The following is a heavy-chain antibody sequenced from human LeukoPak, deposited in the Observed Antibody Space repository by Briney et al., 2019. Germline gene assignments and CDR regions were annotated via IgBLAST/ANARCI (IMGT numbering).Heavy chain of an antibody. D-gene: IGHD5-18*01. CDR1: GGSISTDY. J-gene: IGHJ4*02. CDR3: ARTPRGYSYGSFDS. CDR2: INTSGST. V-gene: IGHV4-4*07. Sequence: PSETLSLTCTVSGGSISTDYWSWIRQPAGKGLEWIGRINTSGSTNHNPSLRSRVTMSVDTSKNQFSLKLSSVTAADTAVYYCARTPRGYSYGSFDSWGQGTLVTVSS.